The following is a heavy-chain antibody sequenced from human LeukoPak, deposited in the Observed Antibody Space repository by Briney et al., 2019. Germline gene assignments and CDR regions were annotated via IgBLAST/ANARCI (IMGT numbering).Heavy chain of an antibody. CDR1: GGSINSYY. J-gene: IGHJ4*02. D-gene: IGHD5-24*01. Sequence: SETLSLTCTVSGGSINSYYWSWIRQPPGQGLEWIGHMYYSGGTNYNPSLKSRVTISVDTSKNQFSLKLSSVTAADTAVYYCTRRCKDAYTLYCFDYWGQGTLDTVSS. CDR3: TRRCKDAYTLYCFDY. V-gene: IGHV4-59*01. CDR2: MYYSGGT.